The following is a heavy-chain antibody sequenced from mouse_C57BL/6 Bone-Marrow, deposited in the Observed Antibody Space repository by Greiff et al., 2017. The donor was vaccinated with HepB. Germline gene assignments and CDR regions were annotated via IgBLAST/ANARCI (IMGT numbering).Heavy chain of an antibody. Sequence: VQLVESGPELVKPGASVKISCKASGYAFSSSWMNWVKQRPGKGLEWIGRIYPGDGDTNYNGKFKGKATLTADKSSSTAYMQLSSLTSEDSAVYFCARGVLRLGYFDYWGQGTTLTVSS. CDR2: IYPGDGDT. J-gene: IGHJ2*01. D-gene: IGHD3-2*02. V-gene: IGHV1-82*01. CDR1: GYAFSSSW. CDR3: ARGVLRLGYFDY.